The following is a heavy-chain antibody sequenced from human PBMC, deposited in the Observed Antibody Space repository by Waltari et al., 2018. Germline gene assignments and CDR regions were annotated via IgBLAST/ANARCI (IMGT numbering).Heavy chain of an antibody. V-gene: IGHV1-69*04. CDR1: GGPFSSYA. CDR3: ASTNSSGWYPLVY. J-gene: IGHJ4*02. Sequence: QVQLVQSGAEVKKPGSSVKVSCKASGGPFSSYAISWVRQAPGQGLEWMGGIIPILGIANYAQKFQGRVTITADESTSTAYMELSSLRSEDTAVYYCASTNSSGWYPLVYWGQGTLVTVSS. CDR2: IIPILGIA. D-gene: IGHD6-19*01.